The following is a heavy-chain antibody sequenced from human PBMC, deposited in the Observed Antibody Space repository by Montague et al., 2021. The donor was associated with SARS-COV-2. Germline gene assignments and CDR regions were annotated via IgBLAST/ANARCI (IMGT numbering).Heavy chain of an antibody. Sequence: SETLSLTYSVSGDSISRSHYFWAWIRQPPGMGLEWIGSIYFTGKTYYHPSLKSRVTISVDTSKNHFSLRLSSVTAADSAVFYCARWGLNNAFDIWGLGTMITTSS. CDR1: GDSISRSHYF. CDR3: ARWGLNNAFDI. D-gene: IGHD1/OR15-1a*01. V-gene: IGHV4-39*02. J-gene: IGHJ3*02. CDR2: IYFTGKT.